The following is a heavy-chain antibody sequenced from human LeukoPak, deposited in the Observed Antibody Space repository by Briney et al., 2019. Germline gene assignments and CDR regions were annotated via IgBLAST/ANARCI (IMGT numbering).Heavy chain of an antibody. CDR2: ISWNSGSI. J-gene: IGHJ4*02. CDR3: AKDWSYDSSGYYDY. D-gene: IGHD3-22*01. Sequence: PGRSLRLSCAASGFTFDDYAMHWARQAPGKGLEWVSGISWNSGSIGYADSVKGRFTISRDNAKNSLYLQMNSLRAEDMALYYCAKDWSYDSSGYYDYWGQGTLVTVSS. CDR1: GFTFDDYA. V-gene: IGHV3-9*03.